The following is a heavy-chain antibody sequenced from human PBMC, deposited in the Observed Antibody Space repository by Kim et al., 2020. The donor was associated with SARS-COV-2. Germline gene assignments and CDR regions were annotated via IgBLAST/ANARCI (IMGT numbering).Heavy chain of an antibody. J-gene: IGHJ6*02. CDR1: GFTFSSYE. CDR2: ISSSGSTI. V-gene: IGHV3-48*03. Sequence: GGSLRLSCAASGFTFSSYEMNWVRQAPGKGLEWVSYISSSGSTIYSADSVKGRFTISRDNAKNSLYLQMNSLRAEDTAVYYWARGDAASPQYDYYYGMDVWGQGTTVTVSS. CDR3: ARGDAASPQYDYYYGMDV. D-gene: IGHD2-15*01.